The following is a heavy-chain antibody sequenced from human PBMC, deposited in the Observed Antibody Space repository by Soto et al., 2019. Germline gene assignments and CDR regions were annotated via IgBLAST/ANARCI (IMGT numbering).Heavy chain of an antibody. V-gene: IGHV4-30-4*01. Sequence: QVQLQESAPGLVKPSQTLFLTCTVSGGSISSGDYCWSWIRQSPRKGLEWIAYIYYSGISYYNPTLTSRFTISVDTSKKQITLKLNSVTAADTAVYYCARGGSVGNYFDPWGQGTLVTVSS. J-gene: IGHJ5*02. CDR2: IYYSGIS. CDR1: GGSISSGDYC. CDR3: ARGGSVGNYFDP. D-gene: IGHD2-15*01.